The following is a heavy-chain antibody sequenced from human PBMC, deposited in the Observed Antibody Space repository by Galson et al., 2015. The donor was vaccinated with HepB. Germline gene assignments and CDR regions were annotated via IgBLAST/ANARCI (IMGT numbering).Heavy chain of an antibody. CDR2: IKSKGDGATT. Sequence: SLRLSCAASGFTFINARMSWVRQAPGKGLEWVGRIKSKGDGATTEYAEPVKGRFTISRDDSKNTLYLQMNSLNTEDTGVYYCSTMPVRDILTGYYWPKKYYFDYWGQGTLVTVSS. V-gene: IGHV3-15*01. CDR3: STMPVRDILTGYYWPKKYYFDY. D-gene: IGHD3-9*01. CDR1: GFTFINAR. J-gene: IGHJ4*02.